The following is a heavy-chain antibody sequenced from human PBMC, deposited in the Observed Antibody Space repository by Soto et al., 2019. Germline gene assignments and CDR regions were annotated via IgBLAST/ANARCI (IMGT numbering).Heavy chain of an antibody. D-gene: IGHD6-13*01. V-gene: IGHV4-39*01. CDR2: IYYSGST. J-gene: IGHJ5*02. Sequence: SETLSLTCTVSGGSISSSSYYWGWIRQPPGKGLEWIGSIYYSGSTYYNPSLKSRVTISVDTSKNQFSLKLSSVTAADTAAYYCASGWVAAAGTNWFDPWGQGTLVTVSS. CDR3: ASGWVAAAGTNWFDP. CDR1: GGSISSSSYY.